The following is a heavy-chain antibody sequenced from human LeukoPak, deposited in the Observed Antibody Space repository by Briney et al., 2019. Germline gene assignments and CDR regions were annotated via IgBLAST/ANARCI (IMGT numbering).Heavy chain of an antibody. CDR1: GFTFGDYA. V-gene: IGHV3-20*04. Sequence: GGSLRLSCTASGFTFGDYAMSWVRQAPGKGLEWVSGINWNGGSTGYADSVKGRFTISRDNAKNSLYLQMNSLRAEDTALYYCARDYYDSSGYSDAFDIWGQGTMVTVSS. CDR2: INWNGGST. CDR3: ARDYYDSSGYSDAFDI. D-gene: IGHD3-22*01. J-gene: IGHJ3*02.